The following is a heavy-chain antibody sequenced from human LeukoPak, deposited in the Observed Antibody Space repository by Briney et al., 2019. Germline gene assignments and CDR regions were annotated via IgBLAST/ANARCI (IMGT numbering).Heavy chain of an antibody. Sequence: GASVKVSCKASGGTFSSYAISWVRQAPGQGLEWMGRIIPILGIANYAQKFQGRVTITADKSTSTAYMELSSLRSEDTAVYYCARDGSGYNYGMDVWGQGTTVTVSS. CDR2: IIPILGIA. CDR1: GGTFSSYA. CDR3: ARDGSGYNYGMDV. D-gene: IGHD1-14*01. V-gene: IGHV1-69*04. J-gene: IGHJ6*02.